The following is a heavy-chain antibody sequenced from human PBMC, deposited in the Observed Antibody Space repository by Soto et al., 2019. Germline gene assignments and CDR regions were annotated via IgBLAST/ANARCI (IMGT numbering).Heavy chain of an antibody. CDR2: INHSGST. D-gene: IGHD6-13*01. Sequence: QVHLQQWGAGLLKPSETLSLTCAVYGGSFSGYYWSWIRQPPGKGLEWIGEINHSGSTNYNPSLKSRVTISVDTSKNQFSLKLSSVTAADTAVYYCARRAAAAGADFDYWGQGTLVTVSS. CDR1: GGSFSGYY. V-gene: IGHV4-34*01. J-gene: IGHJ4*02. CDR3: ARRAAAAGADFDY.